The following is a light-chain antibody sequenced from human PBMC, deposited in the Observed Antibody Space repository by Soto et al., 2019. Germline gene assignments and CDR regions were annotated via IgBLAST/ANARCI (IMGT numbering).Light chain of an antibody. J-gene: IGLJ2*01. V-gene: IGLV2-23*02. CDR1: SSDVGSYNL. CDR2: EVS. Sequence: QSALTQPASVSGSPGQSITIYCPGTSSDVGSYNLVSWYQQHPGKAPKLMMYEVSKRPSGVSNRFSGSKSGNTASLTISGLQAEDEADYYCCSYAGSSTLVFGGGTKVTVL. CDR3: CSYAGSSTLV.